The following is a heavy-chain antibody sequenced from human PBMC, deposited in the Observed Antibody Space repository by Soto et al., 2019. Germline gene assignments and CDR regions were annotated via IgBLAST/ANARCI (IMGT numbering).Heavy chain of an antibody. CDR3: AFYCSGGSCSPRGMDV. D-gene: IGHD2-15*01. J-gene: IGHJ6*02. V-gene: IGHV1-69*12. Sequence: QVQLVQSGAEVKKPGSSVKVSCKASGGTFSSYAISWVRQAPGQGLEWMGGIIPIFGTANYAQKFQGRVTITADESTSTAYMELSSLRSEDTAVYDCAFYCSGGSCSPRGMDVWGQGTTVTVSS. CDR2: IIPIFGTA. CDR1: GGTFSSYA.